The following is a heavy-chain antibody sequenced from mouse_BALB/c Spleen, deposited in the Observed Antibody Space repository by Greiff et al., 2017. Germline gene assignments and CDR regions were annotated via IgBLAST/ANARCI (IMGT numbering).Heavy chain of an antibody. CDR1: GYSITSGYY. CDR3: ASLYYRYDDEGLDAMDY. D-gene: IGHD2-14*01. J-gene: IGHJ4*01. Sequence: EVQLQESGPGLVKPSQSLSLTCSVTGYSITSGYYWNWIRQFPGNKLEWMGYISYDGSNNYNPSLKNRISITRDTSKNQFFLKLNSVTTEDTATYYCASLYYRYDDEGLDAMDYWGQGTSVTVSS. V-gene: IGHV3-6*02. CDR2: ISYDGSN.